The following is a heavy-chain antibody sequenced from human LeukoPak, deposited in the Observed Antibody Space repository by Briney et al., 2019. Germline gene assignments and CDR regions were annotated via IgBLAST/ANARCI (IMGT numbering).Heavy chain of an antibody. Sequence: PGGSLRLSCAASGLTFSSYAMSWVRQAPGKGLGWVSVISHTGSSTYYADSVKGRFTISRDNSKSTLYLQMNSLRAEDTAVYHCAKEGCSSTTCYSNSWGQGTLVTVSS. CDR3: AKEGCSSTTCYSNS. J-gene: IGHJ5*02. CDR1: GLTFSSYA. D-gene: IGHD2-2*01. CDR2: ISHTGSST. V-gene: IGHV3-23*01.